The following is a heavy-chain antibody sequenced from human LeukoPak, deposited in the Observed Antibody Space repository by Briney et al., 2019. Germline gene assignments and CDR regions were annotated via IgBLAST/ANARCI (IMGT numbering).Heavy chain of an antibody. CDR3: AKVQREWLGRTDAFDI. CDR2: ISGSGDNT. V-gene: IGHV3-23*01. CDR1: GFTFSSYA. J-gene: IGHJ3*02. D-gene: IGHD6-19*01. Sequence: GGSLRLSCAASGFTFSSYAMSWVRQAPGKGLEWVSGISGSGDNTYYADSVKGRFTISRDNSKNTLYLQMNSLRAEDTAVYYCAKVQREWLGRTDAFDIWGQGTMVTVSS.